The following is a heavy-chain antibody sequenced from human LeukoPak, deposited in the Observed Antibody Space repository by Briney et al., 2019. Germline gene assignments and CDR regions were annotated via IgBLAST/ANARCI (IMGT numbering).Heavy chain of an antibody. Sequence: ASVKVSFKASGYTFTSYDINWVRQATGQGLEWMGWMNPNSGNTGYAQKFQGRVTMTRNTSISTAYMELSSLRSEDTAVYYCARGRDPSGELRFLEWLLDDAFDIWGQETMVTVSS. CDR2: MNPNSGNT. D-gene: IGHD3-3*01. V-gene: IGHV1-8*01. CDR3: ARGRDPSGELRFLEWLLDDAFDI. J-gene: IGHJ3*02. CDR1: GYTFTSYD.